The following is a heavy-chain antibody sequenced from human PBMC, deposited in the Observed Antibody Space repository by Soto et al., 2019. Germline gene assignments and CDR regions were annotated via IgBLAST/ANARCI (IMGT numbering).Heavy chain of an antibody. D-gene: IGHD2-2*01. CDR1: GFTFSSYG. CDR3: ARDLFLLPAAMPTLLRFYYYYGMDV. J-gene: IGHJ6*02. V-gene: IGHV3-33*01. Sequence: GGSLRLSCAASGFTFSSYGMHWVRQAPGKGLEWVAVIWYDGSNKYYADSVKGRFTISRDNSKNTLYLQMNSLRAEDTAVYYCARDLFLLPAAMPTLLRFYYYYGMDVWGQGTTVTVSS. CDR2: IWYDGSNK.